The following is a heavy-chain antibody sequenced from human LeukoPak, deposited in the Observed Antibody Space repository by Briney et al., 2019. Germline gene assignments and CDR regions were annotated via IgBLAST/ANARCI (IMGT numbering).Heavy chain of an antibody. CDR2: ISYDGSNK. V-gene: IGHV3-30*18. J-gene: IGHJ4*02. CDR1: GFTFSDYG. CDR3: AKAMMVVTLGPFGY. D-gene: IGHD3-22*01. Sequence: GGSLRLSCAASGFTFSDYGMHWVRQAPGKGLEWVAVISYDGSNKYYADSVKGRFTISRDNSKNTLYLQMNSLRPEDTAVYYCAKAMMVVTLGPFGYWGQGTLVTVSS.